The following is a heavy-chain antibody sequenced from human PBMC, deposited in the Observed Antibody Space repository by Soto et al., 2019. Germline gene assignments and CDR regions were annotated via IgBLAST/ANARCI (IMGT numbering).Heavy chain of an antibody. CDR1: GFTFSGAA. D-gene: IGHD3-10*01. CDR2: IRTKVNSYAT. J-gene: IGHJ4*02. CDR3: TTEPGHY. V-gene: IGHV3-73*01. Sequence: EVQLVESGGGLVQPGGSLKLSCAASGFTFSGAAMHWVRQASGKGLAWVGRIRTKVNSYATAYGASVKSRFTISRDDSKNTTYLQMNSLNSEDTAVYFCTTEPGHYWGQGTLVTVSS.